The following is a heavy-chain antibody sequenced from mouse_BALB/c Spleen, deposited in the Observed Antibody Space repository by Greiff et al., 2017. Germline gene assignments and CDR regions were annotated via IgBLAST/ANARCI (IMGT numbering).Heavy chain of an antibody. CDR2: INPYNGAT. D-gene: IGHD1-1*01. Sequence: VQLQQSGPELVKPGASVKISCKASGYSFTGYYMHWVKQSHVKSLEWIGRINPYNGATSYNQNFKDKASLTVDKSSSTAYMELHSLTSEDSAVYYCARVHYYGSSSSMDYGGRGTSVTVSS. J-gene: IGHJ4*01. CDR3: ARVHYYGSSSSMDY. V-gene: IGHV1-31*01. CDR1: GYSFTGYY.